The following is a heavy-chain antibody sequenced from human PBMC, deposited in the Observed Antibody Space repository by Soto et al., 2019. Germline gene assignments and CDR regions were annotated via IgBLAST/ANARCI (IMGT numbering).Heavy chain of an antibody. D-gene: IGHD7-27*01. J-gene: IGHJ4*02. CDR3: ARISQLLGSRGYFDY. Sequence: SGPTLVNPTQTLTLTCTFSGFSLSTSGMCVSWIRQPPGKALEWLALIDWDDDKYYSTSLKTRLTISKDTSKNQVVLTMTNMDPVDTATYYCARISQLLGSRGYFDYWGQGTLVTVSS. CDR1: GFSLSTSGMC. V-gene: IGHV2-70*01. CDR2: IDWDDDK.